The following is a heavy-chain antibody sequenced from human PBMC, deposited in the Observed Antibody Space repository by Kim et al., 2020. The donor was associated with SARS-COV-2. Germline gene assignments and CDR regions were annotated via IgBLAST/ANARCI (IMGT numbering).Heavy chain of an antibody. V-gene: IGHV4-39*01. Sequence: SETLSLTCTVSGGSISSSSYYWGWIRQPPGKGLEWIGSIYYSGSTYYNSSRKSRATISVDTSKNQFPLKQSPVTAADTAVYYCARHLESYHYFDYWGQGTMVTVSS. J-gene: IGHJ4*02. CDR3: ARHLESYHYFDY. D-gene: IGHD1-26*01. CDR2: IYYSGST. CDR1: GGSISSSSYY.